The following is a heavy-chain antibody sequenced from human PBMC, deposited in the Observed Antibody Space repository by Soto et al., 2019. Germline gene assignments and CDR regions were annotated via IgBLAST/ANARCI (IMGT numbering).Heavy chain of an antibody. D-gene: IGHD3-10*01. Sequence: GWSLRLSCAASGFPFSSYAMSWVRQGPGKGLEWVSAISSSSSSIYYADSVKGLFTISRDNSKNSLYLQMNSLRDEDTAVYYCARVSGGSGSYYNVFSHCSDGMDVWGQGTTVTVSS. CDR2: ISSSSSSI. V-gene: IGHV3-48*02. CDR3: ARVSGGSGSYYNVFSHCSDGMDV. CDR1: GFPFSSYA. J-gene: IGHJ6*02.